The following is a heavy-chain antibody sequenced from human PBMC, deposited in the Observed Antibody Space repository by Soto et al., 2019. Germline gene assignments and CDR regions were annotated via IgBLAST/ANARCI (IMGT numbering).Heavy chain of an antibody. CDR1: VFTFSRYW. CDR3: ARAGSNYFASGSYLLYYMDV. CDR2: IKQDGSEK. J-gene: IGHJ6*03. V-gene: IGHV3-7*01. Sequence: GSLRLSCEPSVFTFSRYWMAWDRPAPGKGREWVANIKQDGSEKYYVDSVKGRVSISRDNAKNSLYLKMNSLRAEDTAVYYCARAGSNYFASGSYLLYYMDVWGKGTTVTVSS. D-gene: IGHD3-10*01.